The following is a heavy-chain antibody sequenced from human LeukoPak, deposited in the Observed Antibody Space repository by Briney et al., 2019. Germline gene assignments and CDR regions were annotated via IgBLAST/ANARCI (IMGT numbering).Heavy chain of an antibody. CDR2: IRPDASDT. CDR3: TSISLGANEDY. Sequence: GGSLRLSCAASGFTFRNNWVNWIRQTPGKGLEWVANIRPDASDTGYVDSVKGRFTISRDNAKNLLYLQMNSLRVDDTAVYYCTSISLGANEDYWGQGTRVTVSS. J-gene: IGHJ4*02. CDR1: GFTFRNNW. D-gene: IGHD1-26*01. V-gene: IGHV3-7*03.